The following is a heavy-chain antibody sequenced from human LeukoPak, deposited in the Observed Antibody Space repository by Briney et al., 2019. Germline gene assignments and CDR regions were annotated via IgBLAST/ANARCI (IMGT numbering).Heavy chain of an antibody. Sequence: SETLSLTCAVYGGSFSTYYWSWIRQPPGKGLEWIGEVNHGGSTNYNPSLKSRVTISVDTSTNQFSLKLSSVTAADTAVYYCARAPPYCSRTSCYPNRWFDPWGQGTLVTVSS. D-gene: IGHD2-2*01. V-gene: IGHV4-34*01. CDR1: GGSFSTYY. CDR3: ARAPPYCSRTSCYPNRWFDP. CDR2: VNHGGST. J-gene: IGHJ5*02.